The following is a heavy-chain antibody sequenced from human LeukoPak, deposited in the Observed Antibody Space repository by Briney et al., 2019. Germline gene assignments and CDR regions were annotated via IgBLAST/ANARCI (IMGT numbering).Heavy chain of an antibody. Sequence: EASVKVSCKASGYTFTNFGISWVRQAPGQGLEWMGWISAYNGNTNYAQRLQGRVTMTTDTSTSTAYMELRSLRSDDTAVYYCARALSGPVTTGNWFDPWGQGTLVTVSS. CDR1: GYTFTNFG. V-gene: IGHV1-18*01. CDR3: ARALSGPVTTGNWFDP. J-gene: IGHJ5*02. CDR2: ISAYNGNT. D-gene: IGHD4-17*01.